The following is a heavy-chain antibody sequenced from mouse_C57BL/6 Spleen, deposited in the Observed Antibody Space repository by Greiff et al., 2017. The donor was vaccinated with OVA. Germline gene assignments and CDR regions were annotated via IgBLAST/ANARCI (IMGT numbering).Heavy chain of an antibody. Sequence: EVKLVESGPELVKPGASVKISCKASGYSFTGYYMNWVKQSPEKSLEWIGEINPSTGGTTSNQKFKAKATLTVDKASSTAYMQLKSLTAEDSAVYYCAREDGLYAMDYWGQGTSVTVSS. J-gene: IGHJ4*01. CDR3: AREDGLYAMDY. V-gene: IGHV1-42*01. CDR1: GYSFTGYY. CDR2: INPSTGGT. D-gene: IGHD1-2*01.